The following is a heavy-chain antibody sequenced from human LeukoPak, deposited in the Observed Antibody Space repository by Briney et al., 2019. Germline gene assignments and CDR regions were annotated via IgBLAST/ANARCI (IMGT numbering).Heavy chain of an antibody. Sequence: PGGSLRLSCAASGFTFSSYGMHWVRQAPGKGLEWAAVIWYGGSNKYYADSVKGRFTISRDNSKNTLYLQMNSQRAEDTAVYYCAKDRGSGSFSALDYWGQGTLVTVSS. CDR3: AKDRGSGSFSALDY. CDR2: IWYGGSNK. CDR1: GFTFSSYG. D-gene: IGHD3-10*01. J-gene: IGHJ4*02. V-gene: IGHV3-30*02.